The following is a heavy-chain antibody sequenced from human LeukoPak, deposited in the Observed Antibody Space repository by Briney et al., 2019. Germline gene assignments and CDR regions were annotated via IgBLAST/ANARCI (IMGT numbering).Heavy chain of an antibody. V-gene: IGHV4-59*08. CDR3: ARRDDYGDYFDY. CDR2: IYYSGNT. D-gene: IGHD4-17*01. J-gene: IGHJ4*02. Sequence: PSETLSLTCTVSGGSISSYYWSWIRQPPGKGLEWIGYIYYSGNTNYNPSLKSRVTISVDTSKNQFSLKLSSVTAADTAVYYCARRDDYGDYFDYWGQGTLVTVSS. CDR1: GGSISSYY.